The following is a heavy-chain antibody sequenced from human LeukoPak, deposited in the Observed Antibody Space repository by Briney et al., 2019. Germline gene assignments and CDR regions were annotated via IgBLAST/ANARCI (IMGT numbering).Heavy chain of an antibody. V-gene: IGHV3-23*01. D-gene: IGHD3-22*01. Sequence: GGSLRLSCAASGLTFSSYAMSWVRQAPGKGLEWVSAISGSGGGTYYADSVKGRFTISRDNSKNTLYLQMNSLRAEDTAVNYCAKAEGITMIVVVITPFDYGGQGTLVTVSS. CDR3: AKAEGITMIVVVITPFDY. CDR2: ISGSGGGT. CDR1: GLTFSSYA. J-gene: IGHJ4*02.